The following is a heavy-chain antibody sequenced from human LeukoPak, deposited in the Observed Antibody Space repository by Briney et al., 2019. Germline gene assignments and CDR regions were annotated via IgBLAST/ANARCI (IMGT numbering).Heavy chain of an antibody. V-gene: IGHV4-59*01. J-gene: IGHJ4*02. Sequence: PSETLSLTCTVSGGSISSYYWSRIRQPPGKGLEWIGYIYYSGSTNYNPSLKSRVTISVDTSKNQFSLKLSSVTAADTAVYYCAKGLKAVAGTLFDYWGQGTLVTVSS. CDR1: GGSISSYY. CDR3: AKGLKAVAGTLFDY. D-gene: IGHD6-19*01. CDR2: IYYSGST.